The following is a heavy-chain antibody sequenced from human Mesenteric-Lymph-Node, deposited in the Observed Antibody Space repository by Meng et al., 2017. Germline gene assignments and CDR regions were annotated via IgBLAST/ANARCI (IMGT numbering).Heavy chain of an antibody. CDR1: GFTFSTYW. CDR3: ARDYFGSEDY. D-gene: IGHD3-10*01. CDR2: INTDGRTT. Sequence: GESLKISCAASGFTFSTYWMHWVRQAPGKGLVWVSRINTDGRTTFYADSVKGRFTISRDNAKNTLYLQMNSLRAEDTAVYYCARDYFGSEDYWGQGTLVTVSS. J-gene: IGHJ4*02. V-gene: IGHV3-74*01.